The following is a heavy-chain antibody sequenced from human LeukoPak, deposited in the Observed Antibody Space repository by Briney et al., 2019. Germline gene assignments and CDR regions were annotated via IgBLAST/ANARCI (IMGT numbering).Heavy chain of an antibody. D-gene: IGHD1-20*01. Sequence: SETLSLPCTLCGGPLSSHYGRWLRQSPGKGRVWLAYIYYSGSTNYNPSLKSRVTISVDTSKNQFSLKLSSVAAADTAVYYCARIGITGTTHWFDPWGQGTLVTVSS. CDR3: ARIGITGTTHWFDP. V-gene: IGHV4-59*11. J-gene: IGHJ5*02. CDR2: IYYSGST. CDR1: GGPLSSHY.